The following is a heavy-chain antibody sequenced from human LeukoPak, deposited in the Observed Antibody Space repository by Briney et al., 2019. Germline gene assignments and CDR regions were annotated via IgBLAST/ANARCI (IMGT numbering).Heavy chain of an antibody. V-gene: IGHV4-39*01. D-gene: IGHD3-10*01. CDR1: GVSISSSNSY. J-gene: IGHJ4*02. Sequence: SETLSLTCTVSGVSISSSNSYWGWIRQPPGKGLEWIGSIYYSGNTYYNASLKNQVSISIDTSKNRFSLKLSSVTAADTAVYYGARYGGFVRFGARYYFDYWGQGTLVTVSS. CDR2: IYYSGNT. CDR3: ARYGGFVRFGARYYFDY.